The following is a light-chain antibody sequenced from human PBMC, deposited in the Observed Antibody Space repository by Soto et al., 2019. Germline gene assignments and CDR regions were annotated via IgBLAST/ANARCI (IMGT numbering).Light chain of an antibody. J-gene: IGKJ1*01. CDR1: QSVSSRF. Sequence: EIVLTQSPGTLSLSPGERATLSCRASQSVSSRFLSWSQQKPGHAPRVLIYGASSRATGIPDRCSGSGSGTEFTLIISRLEPEDFAMYYFQQYDSSRTFGKGTKVEMK. CDR3: QQYDSSRT. CDR2: GAS. V-gene: IGKV3-20*01.